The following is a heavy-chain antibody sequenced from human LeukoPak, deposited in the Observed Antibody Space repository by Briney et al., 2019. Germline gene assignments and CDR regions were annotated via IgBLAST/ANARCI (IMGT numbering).Heavy chain of an antibody. J-gene: IGHJ5*02. CDR1: GITFSSYG. Sequence: GGSLRLSCAASGITFSSYGMSWVRQVPGKGLEWVSSISHTGGSPYYADSMKGRFTISRDNAKNSLYLQMNSLRAEDTAVYYCARDGAYSSSWTNWFDPWGQGTLVTVSS. V-gene: IGHV3-23*01. CDR3: ARDGAYSSSWTNWFDP. CDR2: ISHTGGSP. D-gene: IGHD6-13*01.